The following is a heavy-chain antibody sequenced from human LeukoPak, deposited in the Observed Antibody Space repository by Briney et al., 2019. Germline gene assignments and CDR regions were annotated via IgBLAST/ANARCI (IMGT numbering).Heavy chain of an antibody. CDR2: INAGNGNT. Sequence: ASVKVSCKASGYTFTSYAMHWVRQAPGQRLEWMGWINAGNGNTEYSQEFQGRVTITRDTSASTAYMELSSLRSEDTAVYYCARSGFGSGISFDLWGQGTLVTVSS. D-gene: IGHD3-10*01. CDR1: GYTFTSYA. V-gene: IGHV1-3*03. CDR3: ARSGFGSGISFDL. J-gene: IGHJ5*02.